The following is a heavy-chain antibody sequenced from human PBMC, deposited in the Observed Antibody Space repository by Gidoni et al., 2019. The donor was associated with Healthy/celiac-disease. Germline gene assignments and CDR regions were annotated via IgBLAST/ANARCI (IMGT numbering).Heavy chain of an antibody. CDR1: VFTFSSYE. J-gene: IGHJ4*02. D-gene: IGHD6-19*01. V-gene: IGHV3-48*03. Sequence: EVQLVESGGGLVQPGGSLRLSCAASVFTFSSYEMNWVRQAPGKGLEWVSYISSSGSTIYYADSVKGRFTISRDNAKNSLYLQMNSLRAEDTAVYYCASSPIAVLTGNYWGQGTLVTVSS. CDR3: ASSPIAVLTGNY. CDR2: ISSSGSTI.